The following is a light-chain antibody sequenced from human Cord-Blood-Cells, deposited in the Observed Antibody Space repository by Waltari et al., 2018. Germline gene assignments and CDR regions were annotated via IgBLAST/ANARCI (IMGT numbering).Light chain of an antibody. CDR3: QQYNNWPYT. Sequence: EIVMTQSPATLSVSPGERATLSCSASTSVSSNLAWYQQKPGQAPRLLIYGASTRATGIPARFSGSGSGTEFTLTISSLQSEDFAVYYCQQYNNWPYTFGQGTKLEIK. J-gene: IGKJ2*01. CDR2: GAS. CDR1: TSVSSN. V-gene: IGKV3-15*01.